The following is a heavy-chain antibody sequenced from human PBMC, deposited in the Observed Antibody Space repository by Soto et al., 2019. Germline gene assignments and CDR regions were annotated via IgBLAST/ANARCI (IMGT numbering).Heavy chain of an antibody. J-gene: IGHJ4*02. CDR1: GFTFSDYA. CDR3: AKGGRQWLVTSDFNY. V-gene: IGHV3-30*18. D-gene: IGHD6-19*01. CDR2: VSHDGSNT. Sequence: VQLVESGGGVVQPGRSLRLSCAASGFTFSDYAMHWVRQAPGKGLEWVAVVSHDGSNTHYADSVKGRFTISRDSSKNTGSLEMTSLRPEDKAGYYCAKGGRQWLVTSDFNYWGQGALVTVSS.